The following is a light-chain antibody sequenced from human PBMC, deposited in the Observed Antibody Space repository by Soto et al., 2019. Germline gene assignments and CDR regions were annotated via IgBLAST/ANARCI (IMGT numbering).Light chain of an antibody. CDR1: RSNIGDNA. CDR2: YDE. J-gene: IGLJ2*01. V-gene: IGLV1-36*01. Sequence: QSVLTQPPSVSGAPRQRVTISCSGSRSNIGDNAVNWYQQFPGKAPKLLIYYDELVPTGVSFRFSGSKSGTSASLAISGLQSEDEADYYCATWDDSLNGVVFGGGTKVTVL. CDR3: ATWDDSLNGVV.